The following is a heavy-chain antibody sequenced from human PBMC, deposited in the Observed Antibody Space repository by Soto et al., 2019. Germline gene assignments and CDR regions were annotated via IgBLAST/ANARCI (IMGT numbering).Heavy chain of an antibody. CDR3: AIDRPRRISGCCFNY. Sequence: EVQLLESGGKLVQPGGSLTLSCAASGFTFSTYAMAWVRQAPGKGLEWVSGVSASGLNTDYADPVKGRFYISRGNSKNTVSLHMNRLRDEDTALYYCAIDRPRRISGCCFNYRGQRTPVTVSS. V-gene: IGHV3-23*01. D-gene: IGHD2-15*01. CDR1: GFTFSTYA. CDR2: VSASGLNT. J-gene: IGHJ4*02.